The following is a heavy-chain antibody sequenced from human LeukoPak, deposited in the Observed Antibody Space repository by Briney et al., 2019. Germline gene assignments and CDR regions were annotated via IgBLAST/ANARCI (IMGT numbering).Heavy chain of an antibody. V-gene: IGHV1-69*10. D-gene: IGHD4-17*01. J-gene: IGHJ4*02. CDR3: ARPGYGDYGGYYFDY. Sequence: ASVKVSCKASGGTFSSYAISWVRQAPGQGLEWMGGIIPILGIANYAQKFQGRVTITADKSTSTAYMELSSLRSEDTAVYYCARPGYGDYGGYYFDYWGQGTLVTVSS. CDR2: IIPILGIA. CDR1: GGTFSSYA.